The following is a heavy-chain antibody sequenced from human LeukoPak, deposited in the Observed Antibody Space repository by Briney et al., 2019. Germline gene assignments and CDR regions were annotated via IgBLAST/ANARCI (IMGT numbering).Heavy chain of an antibody. CDR2: ISGSGGST. CDR3: AKDRKAVAGTSDAFDI. CDR1: GYTFSSYA. D-gene: IGHD6-19*01. J-gene: IGHJ3*02. Sequence: GGSLRLSCAASGYTFSSYAMSWVRQARGKGLEWVSAISGSGGSTYYADSVKGRFTISRDNPKNTLYVQMNSLRAENTAVYCCAKDRKAVAGTSDAFDIWGQGTMVTVSS. V-gene: IGHV3-23*01.